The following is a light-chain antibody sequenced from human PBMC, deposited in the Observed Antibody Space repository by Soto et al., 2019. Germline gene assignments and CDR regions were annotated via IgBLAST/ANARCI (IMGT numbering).Light chain of an antibody. CDR3: LQHKRDTWT. CDR2: TSS. J-gene: IGKJ1*01. Sequence: NMTASRSTLSASVGDRGTITCRASQSSSSWLAWYQQKPGKAPKLLIATSSNLERGGPSRLSGGGSGTEFTLTISSLYPEYFANYYCLQHKRDTWTFGQGTKVDIK. V-gene: IGKV1-5*01. CDR1: QSSSSW.